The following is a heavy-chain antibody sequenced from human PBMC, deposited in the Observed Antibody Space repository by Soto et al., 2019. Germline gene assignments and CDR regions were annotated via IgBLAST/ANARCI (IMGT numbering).Heavy chain of an antibody. D-gene: IGHD5-12*01. J-gene: IGHJ5*02. CDR2: INSDGSKT. Sequence: EVQLVESGGTLVQPGGSLRLSCAASGFTFSTFWMHWVRQAPGKGLVWVSRINSDGSKTTYAASVKGRFTISRDNAKNTVYLQMDSPRAEDTAVYYCATVATNSYNWLDPWAQGTLVTVSS. V-gene: IGHV3-74*01. CDR3: ATVATNSYNWLDP. CDR1: GFTFSTFW.